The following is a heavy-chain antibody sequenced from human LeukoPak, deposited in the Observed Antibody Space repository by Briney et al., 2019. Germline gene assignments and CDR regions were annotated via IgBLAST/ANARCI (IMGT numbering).Heavy chain of an antibody. D-gene: IGHD3-10*01. CDR1: GFTFSDYY. CDR3: AREMVRGVNEAD. J-gene: IGHJ4*02. Sequence: GGSLRLSCAASGFTFSDYYMSWIRQAPGKGLEWVSYISRNSYTNYADSVKGRFTISRDNAKNSLYLQMNSLRAEDTAVYYCAREMVRGVNEADWGQGTLVTVSS. V-gene: IGHV3-11*06. CDR2: ISRNSYT.